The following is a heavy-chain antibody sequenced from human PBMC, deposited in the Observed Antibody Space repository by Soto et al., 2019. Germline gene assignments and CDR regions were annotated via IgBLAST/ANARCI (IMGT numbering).Heavy chain of an antibody. CDR3: AREYCSGTSCSIFDY. CDR1: GDSVSSNSAA. Sequence: TLSRTCAISGDSVSSNSAAWNWIRQSPSRGLEWLGRTYYRSKWYTDYAVSVKSRITINPDTSKNQFSLQLNSVTPEDTAVYFCAREYCSGTSCSIFDYWGQGTLVTVSS. V-gene: IGHV6-1*01. J-gene: IGHJ4*01. D-gene: IGHD2-2*01. CDR2: TYYRSKWYT.